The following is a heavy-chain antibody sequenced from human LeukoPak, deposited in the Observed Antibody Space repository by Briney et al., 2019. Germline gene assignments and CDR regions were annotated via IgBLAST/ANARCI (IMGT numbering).Heavy chain of an antibody. J-gene: IGHJ4*02. V-gene: IGHV3-11*06. CDR2: ISSSSSSYT. CDR1: GFTFSDYY. CDR3: ARDKVGSGYDNFDY. D-gene: IGHD5-12*01. Sequence: PGGSLRLSCAASGFTFSDYYMSWIRQAPGKGLEWVSYISSSSSSYTNYADSVKGRFTISRDNAKNSLYLQMNSLRAEDTAVYYCARDKVGSGYDNFDYWGQGTLVTVSS.